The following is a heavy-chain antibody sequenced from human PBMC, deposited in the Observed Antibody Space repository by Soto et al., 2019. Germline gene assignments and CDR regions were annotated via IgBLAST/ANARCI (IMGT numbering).Heavy chain of an antibody. CDR1: GGSISSSSYY. V-gene: IGHV4-39*01. D-gene: IGHD1-20*01. CDR3: ARRGPGVWYKGLKYDKGAFDI. Sequence: SETLSLTCTVSGGSISSSSYYWGWIRQPPGKGLEWIGSIYYSGSTYYNPSLKSRVTISVDTSKNQFSLKLSSVTAADTAVYYCARRGPGVWYKGLKYDKGAFDIWGQGTMVTVSS. J-gene: IGHJ3*02. CDR2: IYYSGST.